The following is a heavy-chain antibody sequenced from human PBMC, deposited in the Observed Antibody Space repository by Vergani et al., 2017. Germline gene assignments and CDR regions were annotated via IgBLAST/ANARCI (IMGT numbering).Heavy chain of an antibody. J-gene: IGHJ3*02. CDR3: ARDADYYDSSGFQTRGAFDI. D-gene: IGHD3-22*01. Sequence: QLQLQESGPGLVKPSETLSLTCTVSGGSISSSNWWSWVRQPPGKGLEWIGEIYHSGSTNYNPSLKSRVTISVDKSKNQFSLKLSSVTAADTAVYYCARDADYYDSSGFQTRGAFDIWGQGTMVTVSS. V-gene: IGHV4-4*02. CDR2: IYHSGST. CDR1: GGSISSSNW.